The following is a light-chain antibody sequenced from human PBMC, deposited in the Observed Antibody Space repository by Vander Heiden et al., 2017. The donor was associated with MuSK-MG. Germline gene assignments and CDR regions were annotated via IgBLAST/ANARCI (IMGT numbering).Light chain of an antibody. CDR3: QQSYIAPLT. Sequence: DIQMTQSPSSLSASVGDRVTITCRASQTVTYYLNWYQQKPGKAPNLLIYAASSLQTGVPSRFSGSGSGTDFTLTIGSLQPEDFATYYCQQSYIAPLTFGGGTKVEIK. CDR1: QTVTYY. V-gene: IGKV1-39*01. J-gene: IGKJ4*01. CDR2: AAS.